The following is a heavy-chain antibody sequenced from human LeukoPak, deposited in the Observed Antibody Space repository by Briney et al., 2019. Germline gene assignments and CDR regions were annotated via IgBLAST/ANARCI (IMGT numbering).Heavy chain of an antibody. J-gene: IGHJ4*02. V-gene: IGHV1-69*06. CDR2: IIPIFGTA. Sequence: GSSVKVSCKASGGTFSSYAISWVRQAPGQGLEWMGGIIPIFGTANYAQKFQGRVTITADKSTSTAYMELSSLRSEDTAVYYCARRVLWFGEPTYFDYWGQGTLVTVSS. D-gene: IGHD3-10*01. CDR3: ARRVLWFGEPTYFDY. CDR1: GGTFSSYA.